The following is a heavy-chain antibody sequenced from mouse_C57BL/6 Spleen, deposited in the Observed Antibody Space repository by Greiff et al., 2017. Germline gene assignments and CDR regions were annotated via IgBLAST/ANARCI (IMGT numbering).Heavy chain of an antibody. V-gene: IGHV3-1*01. J-gene: IGHJ1*03. CDR3: ARQGIYYGNYWYFDV. CDR1: GYSITSGYD. CDR2: ISYSGST. Sequence: EVKLVESGPGMVKPSQSLSLTCTVTGYSITSGYDWHWIRHFPGNKLEWMGYISYSGSTNYNPSLKSRISITHDTSKNHFFLKLNSVTTEDTATYYCARQGIYYGNYWYFDVWGTGTTVTVSS. D-gene: IGHD2-1*01.